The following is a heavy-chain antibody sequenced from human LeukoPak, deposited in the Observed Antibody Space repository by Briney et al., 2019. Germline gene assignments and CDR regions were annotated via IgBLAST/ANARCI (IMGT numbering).Heavy chain of an antibody. CDR1: GGSISSYY. CDR3: ARQSPLVRAFDI. D-gene: IGHD3-10*01. J-gene: IGHJ3*02. CDR2: IYYSGST. V-gene: IGHV4-59*08. Sequence: SETLSLTCTVSGGSISSYYWSWIRQPPGKGLEWIGYIYYSGSTNYNPSLKSRVTISVDTSKNQSSLKLSSVTAADTAVYYCARQSPLVRAFDIWGQETMVTVSS.